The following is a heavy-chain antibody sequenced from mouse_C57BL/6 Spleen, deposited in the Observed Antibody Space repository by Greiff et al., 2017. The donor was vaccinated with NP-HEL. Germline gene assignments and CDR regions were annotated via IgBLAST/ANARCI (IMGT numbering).Heavy chain of an antibody. V-gene: IGHV14-2*01. CDR1: GYTFTSYW. Sequence: VQLQQPGAELVKPGASVKLSCKASGYTFTSYWMHWVKQRPGQGLEWIGRIDPEDGETKYAPKFQGKATITADTSSNTAYLQLSSLTSEDTAVYYCARGDYDGTYYFDYWGQGTTLTVSS. CDR2: IDPEDGET. J-gene: IGHJ2*01. D-gene: IGHD2-4*01. CDR3: ARGDYDGTYYFDY.